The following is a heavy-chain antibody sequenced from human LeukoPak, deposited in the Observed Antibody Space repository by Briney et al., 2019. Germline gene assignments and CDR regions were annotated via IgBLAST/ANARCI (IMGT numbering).Heavy chain of an antibody. J-gene: IGHJ4*02. Sequence: GGSLRLSCAASGFTFSDYYMSWIRQAPVKGLEWVSYISSSGSTIYYADSVKGRFTISRDNAKNSLYLQMNSLRAEDTAVYYCARVVDTAMVFDYWGQGTLVTVSS. D-gene: IGHD5-18*01. CDR3: ARVVDTAMVFDY. V-gene: IGHV3-11*01. CDR2: ISSSGSTI. CDR1: GFTFSDYY.